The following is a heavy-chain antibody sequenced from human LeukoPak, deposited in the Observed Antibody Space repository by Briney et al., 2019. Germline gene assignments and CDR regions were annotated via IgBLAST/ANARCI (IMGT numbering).Heavy chain of an antibody. Sequence: GGSLRLSCAGSGFTFASYAMNWVRQAPGKGLEWVSSISSSSSYIYYADSVKGRFTISRDNAKNSLYLQMNSLRAEDTAVYYCARVTEAPYYFDYWGQGTLVTVSS. CDR3: ARVTEAPYYFDY. CDR2: ISSSSSYI. CDR1: GFTFASYA. V-gene: IGHV3-21*01. J-gene: IGHJ4*02.